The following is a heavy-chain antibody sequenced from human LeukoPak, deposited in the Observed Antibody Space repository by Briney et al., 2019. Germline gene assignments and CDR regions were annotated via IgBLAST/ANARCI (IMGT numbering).Heavy chain of an antibody. CDR1: GFTFSSYS. D-gene: IGHD2-21*01. V-gene: IGHV3-21*01. Sequence: GGSLRLSCAASGFTFSSYSMNWVRQAPGKGLEWVSSITSSSSYIYYADSVKGRFTISRDNAKNSLYLQMNNLRAEDTAMFYCATSMAQDVDAFHIWGQGTMVTVSS. CDR2: ITSSSSYI. CDR3: ATSMAQDVDAFHI. J-gene: IGHJ3*02.